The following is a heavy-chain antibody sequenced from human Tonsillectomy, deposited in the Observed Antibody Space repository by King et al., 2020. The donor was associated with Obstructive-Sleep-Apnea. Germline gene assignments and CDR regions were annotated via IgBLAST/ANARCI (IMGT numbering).Heavy chain of an antibody. J-gene: IGHJ4*02. CDR2: IYPGDSYT. Sequence: QLVQSGAEVKKPGESLKISCKGSVYSFTTYLIGWVVQIPGKGLAWLGIIYPGDSYTRYSPSFQGQVTISADKSISTAYLQWSSLKASDTAMYYCARHLISGSSPRFDYWGQGTLVTVSS. D-gene: IGHD3-10*01. CDR3: ARHLISGSSPRFDY. V-gene: IGHV5-51*01. CDR1: VYSFTTYL.